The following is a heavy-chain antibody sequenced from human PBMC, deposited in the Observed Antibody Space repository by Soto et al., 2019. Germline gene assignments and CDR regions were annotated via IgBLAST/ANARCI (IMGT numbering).Heavy chain of an antibody. CDR3: AREVVTMVRGVTLYYFDY. Sequence: QVQLQESGPGLVKPSQTLSLTCTVSGGSISSGGYYWSWIRQHPGKGLEWIGYIYYSGSTYYNPSLKSRVTIPVDTSKNQFFLKLSSVTAADTAVYYCAREVVTMVRGVTLYYFDYWGQGTLVTVSS. CDR1: GGSISSGGYY. V-gene: IGHV4-31*03. CDR2: IYYSGST. J-gene: IGHJ4*02. D-gene: IGHD3-10*01.